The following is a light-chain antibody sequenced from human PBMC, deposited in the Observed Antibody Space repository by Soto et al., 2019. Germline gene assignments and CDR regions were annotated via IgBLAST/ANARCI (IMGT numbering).Light chain of an antibody. CDR1: SSDIGSYNY. CDR2: DVN. Sequence: QSALTQPASVSGSPGQSIAISCIGTSSDIGSYNYVSWYQQHPGKAPKLMIYDVNNRPSGVSDRFSGSKSGNTASLTISGLQAEDEADYYSKSFTTSSTYVFGTGTKVTVL. J-gene: IGLJ1*01. CDR3: KSFTTSSTYV. V-gene: IGLV2-14*01.